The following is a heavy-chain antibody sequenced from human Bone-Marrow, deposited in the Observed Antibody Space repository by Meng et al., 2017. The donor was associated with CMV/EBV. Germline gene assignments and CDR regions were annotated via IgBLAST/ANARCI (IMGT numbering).Heavy chain of an antibody. CDR2: INPQSGDT. D-gene: IGHD3-10*01. CDR3: ARDMTSTWYGGSDS. CDR1: GYTFTSYY. Sequence: ASVKVSCKASGYTFTSYYMYWVRQAPGQGLEWMGWINPQSGDTNYAQNFQGTVTLTRDTSISTAYMELSTLRSDDTAMYYCARDMTSTWYGGSDSWGKRNLVNFAS. J-gene: IGHJ4*02. V-gene: IGHV1-2*02.